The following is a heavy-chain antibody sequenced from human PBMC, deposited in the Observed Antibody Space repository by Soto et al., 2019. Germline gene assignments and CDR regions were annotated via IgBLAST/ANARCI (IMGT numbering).Heavy chain of an antibody. V-gene: IGHV3-23*01. CDR3: AKSTSGDYYYYYMDV. J-gene: IGHJ6*03. CDR2: ISGSGGST. Sequence: GGSLRLSCAASGFTFSSYAMSWVRQAPGKGLEWVSAISGSGGSTYYADSVKGRFTISRDNSKNTLYLQMNSLRAEDTAVYYCAKSTSGDYYYYYMDVWGKGTTVTVSS. CDR1: GFTFSSYA. D-gene: IGHD2-2*01.